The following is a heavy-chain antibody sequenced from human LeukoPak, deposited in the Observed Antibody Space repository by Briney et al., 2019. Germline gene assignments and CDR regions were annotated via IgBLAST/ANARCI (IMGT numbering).Heavy chain of an antibody. CDR1: GYSISSDYH. J-gene: IGHJ4*02. CDR3: ARAPFIQSDFGGTFDY. D-gene: IGHD4-23*01. CDR2: FYHSVST. V-gene: IGHV4-38-2*01. Sequence: NPSETLSLTCAVSGYSISSDYHWGWIRQPPGRGLEWIATFYHSVSTYYNPSLKSRVTISIDTSKSQFSLKLSSATAADTAVYYCARAPFIQSDFGGTFDYWGQGALVTVSS.